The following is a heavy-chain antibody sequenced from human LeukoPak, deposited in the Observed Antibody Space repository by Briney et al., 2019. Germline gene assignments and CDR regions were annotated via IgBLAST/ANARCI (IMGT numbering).Heavy chain of an antibody. CDR3: AVAGGDWFDP. D-gene: IGHD6-19*01. J-gene: IGHJ5*02. CDR2: INHSGST. V-gene: IGHV4-34*01. Sequence: SETLSLTCAVYGGSFSGYYWSWTRQPPGKGLEWIGEINHSGSTNYNPSLKSRVTISVDTSKNQFSLKLSSVTAADTAVYYCAVAGGDWFDPWGQGTLVTVSS. CDR1: GGSFSGYY.